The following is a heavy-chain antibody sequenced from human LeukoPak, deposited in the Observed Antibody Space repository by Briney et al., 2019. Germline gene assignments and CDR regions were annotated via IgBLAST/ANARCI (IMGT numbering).Heavy chain of an antibody. CDR2: TCDSGDNT. CDR1: GFTFSSYA. Sequence: GGSLRLSCAASGFTFSSYAMSWVSQAPGKGLEWVSATCDSGDNTDSADSMKGQFTITRDNSKTTLYLKMNSLRGEDTAVYYCAKAGYGSGSYYTLSHFDYWGQGTLVTVSS. J-gene: IGHJ4*02. V-gene: IGHV3-23*01. D-gene: IGHD3-10*01. CDR3: AKAGYGSGSYYTLSHFDY.